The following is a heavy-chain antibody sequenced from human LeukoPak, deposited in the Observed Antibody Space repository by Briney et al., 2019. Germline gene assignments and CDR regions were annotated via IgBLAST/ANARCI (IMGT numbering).Heavy chain of an antibody. CDR2: ISYDGSNK. CDR3: VRGGYCSSTICYWYNAFDM. D-gene: IGHD2-2*01. V-gene: IGHV3-30*03. Sequence: GRSLRLSCAASGFTFSSYGMHWVRQAPGKGLEWVAVISYDGSNKYYADSVKGRFTISRDNSKNTLYLQMNSLRAEDMAVYYCVRGGYCSSTICYWYNAFDMWGQGTMVTVSS. J-gene: IGHJ3*02. CDR1: GFTFSSYG.